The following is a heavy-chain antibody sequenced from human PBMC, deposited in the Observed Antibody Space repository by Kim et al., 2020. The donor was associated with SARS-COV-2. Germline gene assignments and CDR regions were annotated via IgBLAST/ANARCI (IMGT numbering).Heavy chain of an antibody. Sequence: SVKVSCKASGGTFSSYAISWVRQAPGQGLEWMGGIIPIFGTANYAQKFQGRVTITADESTSTAYVELSSLRSEDTAVYYCARDEGYCSGGSCHDYYYGMDVWGQGTTVTVSS. CDR1: GGTFSSYA. CDR2: IIPIFGTA. V-gene: IGHV1-69*13. D-gene: IGHD2-15*01. J-gene: IGHJ6*02. CDR3: ARDEGYCSGGSCHDYYYGMDV.